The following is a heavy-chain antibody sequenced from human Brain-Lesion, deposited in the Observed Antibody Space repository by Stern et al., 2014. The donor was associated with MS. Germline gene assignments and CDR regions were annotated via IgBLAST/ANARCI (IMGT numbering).Heavy chain of an antibody. CDR2: INPNTGGT. D-gene: IGHD3-3*01. Sequence: QVQLMQSGAEVKKPGASVKVSCKTSGYIFTGYYIHWVRQAPGQALEWMAWINPNTGGTTYAQKFQGRVTMSRDTSISTAYVELSSLTSDDTAVYYCARDQRGITIFGVVTDYYYLGMDVWGQGTTVTVSS. CDR1: GYIFTGYY. CDR3: ARDQRGITIFGVVTDYYYLGMDV. J-gene: IGHJ6*02. V-gene: IGHV1-2*02.